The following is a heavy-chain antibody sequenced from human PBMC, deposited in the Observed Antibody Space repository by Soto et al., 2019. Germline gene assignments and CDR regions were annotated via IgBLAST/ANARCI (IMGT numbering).Heavy chain of an antibody. CDR1: GFTFSSYA. V-gene: IGHV3-30-3*01. CDR3: ARDLYDYVWGSPIDY. J-gene: IGHJ4*02. Sequence: GGSLRLSCAASGFTFSSYAMHWVRQAPGKGLEWVAVISYDGSNKYYADSVKGRFTISRDNSKNTLYLQMNSLRAEDTAVYYCARDLYDYVWGSPIDYWGQGTLVTVSS. D-gene: IGHD3-16*01. CDR2: ISYDGSNK.